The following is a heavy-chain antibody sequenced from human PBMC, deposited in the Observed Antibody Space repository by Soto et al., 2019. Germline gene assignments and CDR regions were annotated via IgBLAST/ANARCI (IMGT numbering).Heavy chain of an antibody. CDR3: VKVGWDTMTTVTKGYFQH. J-gene: IGHJ1*01. CDR1: GFTFSDYA. V-gene: IGHV3-23*01. Sequence: VQLLESGGGLVQPGGSLRLSCAASGFTFSDYAMNWVRQAPGKGLEWVSTISGSDTSTYYVDSVKGRFTISGDDSKNTLYLQMNSLRAEDTAVYYCVKVGWDTMTTVTKGYFQHWGQGTLVTVSS. D-gene: IGHD4-17*01. CDR2: ISGSDTST.